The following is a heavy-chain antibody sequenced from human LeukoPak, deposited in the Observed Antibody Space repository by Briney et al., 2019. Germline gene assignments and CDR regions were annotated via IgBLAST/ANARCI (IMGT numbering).Heavy chain of an antibody. V-gene: IGHV4-59*01. D-gene: IGHD3-9*01. CDR3: ARAHDILTGYPFDY. CDR1: GGPISSYY. J-gene: IGHJ4*02. Sequence: SETLSLTCTVSGGPISSYYWSWIRQPPGKGLELIGYIYYSGSTNYNPSLKSRVTISVDTSKNQFSLKLSSVTAADTAVYYCARAHDILTGYPFDYWGQGTLVTVSS. CDR2: IYYSGST.